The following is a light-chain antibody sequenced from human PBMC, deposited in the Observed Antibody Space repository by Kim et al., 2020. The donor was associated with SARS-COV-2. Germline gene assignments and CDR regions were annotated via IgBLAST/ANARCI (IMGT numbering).Light chain of an antibody. Sequence: SVGDRVTITCRASQSISNYLNWYQKKPGKAPKLLIYAASNLQRGVPSRFSGRGSGTDFTLTIISLQPEDFATYYCQQSYATPLFTCGPGTKVDIK. CDR3: QQSYATPLFT. J-gene: IGKJ3*01. CDR1: QSISNY. V-gene: IGKV1-39*01. CDR2: AAS.